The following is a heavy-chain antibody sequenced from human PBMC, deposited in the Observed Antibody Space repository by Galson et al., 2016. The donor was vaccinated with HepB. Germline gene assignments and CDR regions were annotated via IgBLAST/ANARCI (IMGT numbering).Heavy chain of an antibody. Sequence: SCKASGYTFTSYYIHWVRQSPGQGLEWMGILPPSDGSPDYSQRFQGRVTMTRDTSTRTIYMELSRLRSEDTAVYYCAIGDYSYGPRFDFWGQGTLVTVSS. CDR2: LPPSDGSP. CDR1: GYTFTSYY. J-gene: IGHJ4*02. CDR3: AIGDYSYGPRFDF. D-gene: IGHD5-18*01. V-gene: IGHV1-46*01.